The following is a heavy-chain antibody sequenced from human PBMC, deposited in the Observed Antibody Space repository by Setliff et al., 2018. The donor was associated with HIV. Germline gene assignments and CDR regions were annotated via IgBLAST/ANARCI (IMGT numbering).Heavy chain of an antibody. J-gene: IGHJ6*02. CDR2: MNPNSGNT. Sequence: ASVKVSCKASGYTFTSYDINWVRQATGQGLEWMGWMNPNSGNTGYAQKFQGRVTMTRNTSISTAYMELSSLRSEDTAVYYCARDGGGSIVVVPAAPSYGMDVWGQGTTVTVSS. D-gene: IGHD2-2*01. CDR1: GYTFTSYD. V-gene: IGHV1-8*02. CDR3: ARDGGGSIVVVPAAPSYGMDV.